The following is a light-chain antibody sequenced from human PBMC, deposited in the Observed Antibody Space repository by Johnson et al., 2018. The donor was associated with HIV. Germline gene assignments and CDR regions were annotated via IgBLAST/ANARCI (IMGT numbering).Light chain of an antibody. CDR2: GND. J-gene: IGLJ1*01. V-gene: IGLV1-40*01. CDR3: QSYDNALSGSKV. CDR1: SSNIGAGYD. Sequence: QSALTQPPSVSAAPGQRVTISCTGSSSNIGAGYDVHWYQQFPGTAPKLLIYGNDNRPSGVPERFSGSKSGTSASLALTRLQAEDEADYYCQSYDNALSGSKVFGTGTEVTVL.